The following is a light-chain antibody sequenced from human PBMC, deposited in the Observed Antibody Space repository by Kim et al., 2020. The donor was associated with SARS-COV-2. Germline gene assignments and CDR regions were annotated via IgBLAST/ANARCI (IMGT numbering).Light chain of an antibody. V-gene: IGKV3-11*01. CDR1: LSVGSS. CDR2: DTC. J-gene: IGKJ4*01. Sequence: LCPARRATLSRRVTLSVGSSLDWYQQKPSQDSRLLIYDTCSRATSIPARFSGSGSETDFTLTLSSLAPEDFAVYYCQHRSNWPTTFGGGTKLAI. CDR3: QHRSNWPTT.